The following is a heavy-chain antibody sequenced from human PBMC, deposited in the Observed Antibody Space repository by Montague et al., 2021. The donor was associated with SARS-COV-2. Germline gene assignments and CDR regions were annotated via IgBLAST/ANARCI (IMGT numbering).Heavy chain of an antibody. V-gene: IGHV4-59*01. J-gene: IGHJ4*02. Sequence: SETLSLTCTVSGGSISSYYWSWIRQHPGKGLEWIGYINYSGSTTYNPPLKSRVTIPVDTSTNKFSLKLSSVTAADTAVSYCARGFDYWGPGTLVTVSS. CDR3: ARGFDY. CDR1: GGSISSYY. CDR2: INYSGST.